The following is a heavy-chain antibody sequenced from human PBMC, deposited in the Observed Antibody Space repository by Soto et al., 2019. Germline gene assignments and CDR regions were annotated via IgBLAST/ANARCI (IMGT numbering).Heavy chain of an antibody. Sequence: QVQQVQSGAEVKKPGSSVKVSCKASGGTFSSYAISWVRQAPGQGLEWMGGIIPIFGIANYAQKFQGRVTITADESPSTAYMELSSLRSEDTAVYYCARGWGGSRITIFGVVSQGGGMDVWGQGTTVTVSS. V-gene: IGHV1-69*01. J-gene: IGHJ6*02. CDR2: IIPIFGIA. D-gene: IGHD3-3*01. CDR1: GGTFSSYA. CDR3: ARGWGGSRITIFGVVSQGGGMDV.